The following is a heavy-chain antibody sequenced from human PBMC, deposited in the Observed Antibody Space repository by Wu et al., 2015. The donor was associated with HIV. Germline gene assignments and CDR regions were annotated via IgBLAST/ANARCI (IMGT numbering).Heavy chain of an antibody. CDR3: ARDWRFRGVFDDLYMDV. Sequence: VQLEQSGAQIQKSGASVTVSCKTSGYSFTDYYTHWVRQAPGQGLQWMGYINPDSGDTKYSQNFKGSVTMTRDTSLSTVYMVLTRPRLNDTAIYYCARDWRFRGVFDDLYMDVWGNGTTVVVSS. CDR2: INPDSGDT. D-gene: IGHD3-9*01. J-gene: IGHJ6*03. V-gene: IGHV1-2*02. CDR1: GYSFTDYY.